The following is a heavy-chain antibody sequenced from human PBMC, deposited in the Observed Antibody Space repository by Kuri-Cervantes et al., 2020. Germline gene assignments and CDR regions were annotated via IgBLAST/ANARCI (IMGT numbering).Heavy chain of an antibody. Sequence: ESLKISCTVSGGSVSSGSYYWSWIRQPPGKGLEWIGYIYYSGSTNYNPSLKSRVTISVDTSKNQFSLKLSSVTAADTAVYYCARHGPDVIVGATIHWYFDLWGRGTLVTVSS. CDR2: IYYSGST. V-gene: IGHV4-61*01. D-gene: IGHD1-26*01. CDR1: GGSVSSGSYY. J-gene: IGHJ2*01. CDR3: ARHGPDVIVGATIHWYFDL.